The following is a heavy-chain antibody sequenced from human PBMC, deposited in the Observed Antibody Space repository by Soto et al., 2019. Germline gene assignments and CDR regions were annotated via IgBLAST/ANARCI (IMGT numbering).Heavy chain of an antibody. D-gene: IGHD2-21*02. CDR1: GGSLSGYY. V-gene: IGHV4-34*01. CDR3: ARADRTLVTSYSLDV. Sequence: PSETLSLTCAVYGGSLSGYYWTWIRQPPGKGLEWIGEINHSGTINFNPSLKSRLTISLDTSKKHFSLKLSSVTDADTAAYYCARADRTLVTSYSLDVWGQGTTVTV. CDR2: INHSGTI. J-gene: IGHJ6*02.